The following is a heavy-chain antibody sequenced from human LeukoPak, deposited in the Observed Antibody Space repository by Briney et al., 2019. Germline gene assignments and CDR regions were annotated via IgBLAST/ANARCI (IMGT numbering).Heavy chain of an antibody. Sequence: GASVKVSCKASGYTFTSYYMHWVRQAPGQGLEWMGRIIPILGIANYAQKFQGRVTITADKSTSTAYMELSSLRSEDTAVYYCARGGSLPQERAFDIWGQGTMVTVSS. V-gene: IGHV1-69*02. CDR3: ARGGSLPQERAFDI. CDR1: GYTFTSYY. J-gene: IGHJ3*02. CDR2: IIPILGIA. D-gene: IGHD2-15*01.